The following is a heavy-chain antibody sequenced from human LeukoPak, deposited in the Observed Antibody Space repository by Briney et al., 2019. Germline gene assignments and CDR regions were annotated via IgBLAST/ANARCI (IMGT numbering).Heavy chain of an antibody. CDR2: ISYDGSNK. CDR3: AKDPYYDILTGYYGIPDAFDI. Sequence: GRSLRLSCAASGFTFSSYGMHWVRQAPGKGLEWVAVISYDGSNKYYADSVKGRFTISRDNSKNTLYLQMNSLRAEDTAVYYCAKDPYYDILTGYYGIPDAFDIWGQGTMVTVSS. CDR1: GFTFSSYG. J-gene: IGHJ3*02. D-gene: IGHD3-9*01. V-gene: IGHV3-30*18.